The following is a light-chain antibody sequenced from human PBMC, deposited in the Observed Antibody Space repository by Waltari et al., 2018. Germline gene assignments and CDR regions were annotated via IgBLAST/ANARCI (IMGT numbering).Light chain of an antibody. V-gene: IGLV1-44*01. J-gene: IGLJ1*01. CDR3: GAWDDRLNVYV. CDR1: SPTIGRNA. Sequence: QSVLTQPPSASGTPGQRVTIPCSGSSPTIGRNALNWYPHLPRTAPTLLIYSHDQRPSGVPDRFSGSKSGTSASLAISGLQSEDEADYYCGAWDDRLNVYVFGTGTRVTVL. CDR2: SHD.